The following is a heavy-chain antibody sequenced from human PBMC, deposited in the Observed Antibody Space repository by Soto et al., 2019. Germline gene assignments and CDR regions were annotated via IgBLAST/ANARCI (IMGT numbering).Heavy chain of an antibody. J-gene: IGHJ6*02. CDR2: LKQDVSEK. D-gene: IGHD6-13*01. Sequence: RRPSCAASGFTFSSYWMSWVRQAPGKGLEWVAYLKQDVSEKYYVDSVKGRFTISRDNARSSLYLQMNSLRAEDTAVYYCARRHPIGAAGIPTAKYYYGRVVSGQGTTVTVSS. V-gene: IGHV3-7*03. CDR3: ARRHPIGAAGIPTAKYYYGRVV. CDR1: GFTFSSYW.